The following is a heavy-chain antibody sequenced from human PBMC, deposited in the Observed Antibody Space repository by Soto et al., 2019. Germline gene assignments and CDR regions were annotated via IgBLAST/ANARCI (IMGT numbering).Heavy chain of an antibody. CDR2: ISYDGSNK. CDR3: AKPRDFGDYYTSEFDS. J-gene: IGHJ4*02. V-gene: IGHV3-30*18. Sequence: GGSLRLSCAASGFTFSSYGIHWVRQAPGKGLEWVAVISYDGSNKYYAHSVKGRFTISRDNSKNTLYLQMNSLRPEDTAVYYCAKPRDFGDYYTSEFDSWGQGTLVTVSS. D-gene: IGHD4-17*01. CDR1: GFTFSSYG.